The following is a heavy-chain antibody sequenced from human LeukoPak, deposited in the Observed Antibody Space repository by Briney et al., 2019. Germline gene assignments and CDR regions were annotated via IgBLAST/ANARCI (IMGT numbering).Heavy chain of an antibody. D-gene: IGHD1-26*01. CDR3: VRAPYSGSYYSPTDNHYFDY. J-gene: IGHJ4*02. CDR2: IYYSGST. CDR1: GGSISSSSYY. Sequence: PSETLSLTCTVSGGSISSSSYYWGWIRQPPGKGLEWIGSIYYSGSTYYNPSLKSRVTISVDTSKNQFSLKLSSVTAADTAVYYCVRAPYSGSYYSPTDNHYFDYWGQGTLVTVSS. V-gene: IGHV4-39*01.